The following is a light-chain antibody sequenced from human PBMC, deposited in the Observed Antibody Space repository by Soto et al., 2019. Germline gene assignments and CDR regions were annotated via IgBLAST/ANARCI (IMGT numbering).Light chain of an antibody. V-gene: IGLV2-11*01. CDR1: SSDVGGYNY. J-gene: IGLJ1*01. Sequence: QSVLTQPRSVSGSPGQSVAISCAGTSSDVGGYNYVSWYQQHPGKAPKLMIYDVTKRPSGVPDRFSGSKCGNTASLTISGLQAEDEADYYCNSYAGRYTVYLFGNATKVTV. CDR3: NSYAGRYTVYL. CDR2: DVT.